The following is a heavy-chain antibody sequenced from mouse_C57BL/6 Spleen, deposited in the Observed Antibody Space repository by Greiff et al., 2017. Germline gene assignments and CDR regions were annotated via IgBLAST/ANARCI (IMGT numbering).Heavy chain of an antibody. CDR2: IYPRSGNT. J-gene: IGHJ2*01. Sequence: VQLQQSGAELARPGASVKLSCKASGYTFTSYGISWVKQRTGQGLEWIGEIYPRSGNTYYNEKFKGKATLTADKSSSTAYMELRSLTSEDAAVYFCAGSHDGYGNFDYWGQGTTLTVSS. V-gene: IGHV1-81*01. D-gene: IGHD2-3*01. CDR1: GYTFTSYG. CDR3: AGSHDGYGNFDY.